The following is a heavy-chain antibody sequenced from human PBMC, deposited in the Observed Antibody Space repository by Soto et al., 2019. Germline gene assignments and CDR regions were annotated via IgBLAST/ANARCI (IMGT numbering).Heavy chain of an antibody. CDR2: IIPILGTA. CDR1: GYTFTSRY. CDR3: AGPPELTRIYYYYGMDV. D-gene: IGHD1-7*01. V-gene: IGHV1-69*13. Sequence: SVKVSCKASGYTFTSRYMHWVRPAPGQGLEWMGGIIPILGTANYAQKFQGRVTITADESTSTAYMELSSLRSEDTAVYYCAGPPELTRIYYYYGMDVWGQGTTVTVSS. J-gene: IGHJ6*02.